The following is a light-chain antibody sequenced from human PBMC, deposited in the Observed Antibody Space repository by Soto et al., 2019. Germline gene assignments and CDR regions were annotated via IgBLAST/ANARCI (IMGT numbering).Light chain of an antibody. CDR3: QQYSDSSGA. J-gene: IGKJ1*01. Sequence: DIQVTQSPSTLSASVGDRVTITCGAIHGIGSWWAWYQQKQGKAPKLLIFDASTLESGVPSRFSGSGSGTDFTLTISSLQPDDFATYYCQQYSDSSGAFGQGTKVDIK. CDR2: DAS. V-gene: IGKV1-5*01. CDR1: HGIGSW.